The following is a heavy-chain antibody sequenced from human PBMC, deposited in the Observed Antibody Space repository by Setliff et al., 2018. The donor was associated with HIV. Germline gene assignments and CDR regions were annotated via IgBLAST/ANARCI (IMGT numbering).Heavy chain of an antibody. J-gene: IGHJ4*01. Sequence: SETLSLTCAVYGGSFSGHFWTWTRQPPVKGLEWIGNINPNGDTNYIYISSMKGRLTLSLDTSKNQFSLTLRSVTAADTAVYYCASLLVFPAGGLFDFWGHGNLVTVSS. CDR1: GGSFSGHF. CDR3: ASLLVFPAGGLFDF. V-gene: IGHV4-34*01. CDR2: INPNGDT. D-gene: IGHD1-26*01.